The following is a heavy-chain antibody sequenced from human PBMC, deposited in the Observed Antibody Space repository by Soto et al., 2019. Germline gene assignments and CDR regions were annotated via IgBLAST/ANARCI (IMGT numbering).Heavy chain of an antibody. D-gene: IGHD6-19*01. Sequence: GESLKISCKGSGYSFTSYWISWVRQMPGKGLEWMGRIDPSDSYTNYSPSFQGHVTISADKSISTANLQWSSLKASDTAMYYCARRVSVAGTPPYYYGMDVWGQGTTVTVSS. CDR1: GYSFTSYW. CDR2: IDPSDSYT. V-gene: IGHV5-10-1*01. J-gene: IGHJ6*02. CDR3: ARRVSVAGTPPYYYGMDV.